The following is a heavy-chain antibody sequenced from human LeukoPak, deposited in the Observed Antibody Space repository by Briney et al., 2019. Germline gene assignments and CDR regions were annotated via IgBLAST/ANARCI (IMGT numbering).Heavy chain of an antibody. J-gene: IGHJ6*03. CDR3: ARGHYDFWTGTFYYYYYMDV. CDR1: GYTFTSYG. CDR2: ISAYNGNT. Sequence: ASVKVSCKASGYTFTSYGISWVRQAPGQGLEWMGWISAYNGNTNYAQKLQGRVTMTTDTSTSTAYMELSRLRSDDTAVYYCARGHYDFWTGTFYYYYYMDVWGKGTTVTVSS. V-gene: IGHV1-18*01. D-gene: IGHD3-3*01.